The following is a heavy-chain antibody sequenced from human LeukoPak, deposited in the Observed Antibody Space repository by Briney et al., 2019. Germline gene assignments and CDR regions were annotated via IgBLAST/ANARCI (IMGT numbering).Heavy chain of an antibody. CDR1: GGSFSGYC. V-gene: IGHV4-34*01. Sequence: PSETLSLTCAVYGGSFSGYCWSWIRQPPGKGLEWIGEINHSGSTNYNPSLKSRVTISVDTSKNQFSLKLSSVTAADTAVYYCARGRVATRLLGPYRKGRQHNWFDPWGQGTLVTVSS. CDR3: ARGRVATRLLGPYRKGRQHNWFDP. CDR2: INHSGST. J-gene: IGHJ5*02. D-gene: IGHD1-1*01.